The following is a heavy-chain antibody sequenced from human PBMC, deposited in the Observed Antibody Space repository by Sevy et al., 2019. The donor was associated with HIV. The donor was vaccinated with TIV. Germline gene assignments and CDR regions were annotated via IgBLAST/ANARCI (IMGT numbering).Heavy chain of an antibody. CDR3: ARGPAARDFWSGYSHRWFDP. J-gene: IGHJ5*02. V-gene: IGHV4-34*01. Sequence: SVPLSLTCAVFGGSFSGYYWSFIRQPPGKGLEWIGEINHSGNTNYNPSLKSRITISVDTSKNQLSLTLRYVTAADTAVYYCARGPAARDFWSGYSHRWFDPWGQGTLVTVSS. CDR2: INHSGNT. CDR1: GGSFSGYY. D-gene: IGHD3-3*01.